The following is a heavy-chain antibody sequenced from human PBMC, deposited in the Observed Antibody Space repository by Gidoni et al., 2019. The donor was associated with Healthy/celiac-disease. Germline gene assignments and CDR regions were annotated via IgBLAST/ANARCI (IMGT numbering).Heavy chain of an antibody. J-gene: IGHJ4*02. CDR1: GFTFSSYW. CDR2: IKQDGSEK. V-gene: IGHV3-7*01. D-gene: IGHD7-27*01. Sequence: EVQLVESGGGLVKPGGSLRLSCAASGFTFSSYWMSWVRQAPGKGLEGVANIKQDGSEKYYVDSVKGRFTISRDNTKNSLYLQMNSLRAEDTAVYYCARDIGAGEDLWDYWGQGTLVTVSS. CDR3: ARDIGAGEDLWDY.